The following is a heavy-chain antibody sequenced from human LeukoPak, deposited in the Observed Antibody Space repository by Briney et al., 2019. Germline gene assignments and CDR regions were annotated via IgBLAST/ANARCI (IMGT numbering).Heavy chain of an antibody. Sequence: SETLSLTCTVSGGYISSYYWSWIRQPPGKGLERIRYIHYSGSTNYNPSLKSRVTISVDTSKNQFSLKLSSVTAADTAVYYCARQRHDYGDPFDYWGQGTLVTVSS. CDR3: ARQRHDYGDPFDY. CDR1: GGYISSYY. J-gene: IGHJ4*02. D-gene: IGHD4-17*01. CDR2: IHYSGST. V-gene: IGHV4-59*08.